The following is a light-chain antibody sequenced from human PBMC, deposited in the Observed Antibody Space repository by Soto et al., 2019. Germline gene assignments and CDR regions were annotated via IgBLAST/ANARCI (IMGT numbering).Light chain of an antibody. J-gene: IGKJ1*01. CDR3: QQYTSYSRA. CDR1: QSISHF. V-gene: IGKV1-5*01. Sequence: DMQMTQSPSTLSASVGDRVTITCRASQSISHFLAWYQQKPGKVPKLLIYDASNLGSGVPSRFSGSGSGTDFTLTISGLQPDDFITYYCQQYTSYSRAFGQGTKVDLK. CDR2: DAS.